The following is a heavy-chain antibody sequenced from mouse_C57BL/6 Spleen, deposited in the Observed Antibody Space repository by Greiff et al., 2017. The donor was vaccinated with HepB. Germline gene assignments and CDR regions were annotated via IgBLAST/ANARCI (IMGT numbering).Heavy chain of an antibody. Sequence: QVQLQQPGAELVRPGSSVKLSCKASGYTFTSYWMHWVKQRPIQGLEWIGNIDPSDSETHYNQKFKDKATLTVDKSSSTAYMQLSSLTSEDSAVYYCARSRVLLRPHFDVWGTGTTVTVSS. CDR3: ARSRVLLRPHFDV. D-gene: IGHD1-1*01. CDR1: GYTFTSYW. CDR2: IDPSDSET. J-gene: IGHJ1*03. V-gene: IGHV1-52*01.